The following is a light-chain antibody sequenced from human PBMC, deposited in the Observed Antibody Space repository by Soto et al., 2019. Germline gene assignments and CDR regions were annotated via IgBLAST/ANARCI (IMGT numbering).Light chain of an antibody. J-gene: IGLJ2*01. Sequence: QSALTQSPSASASLGASVKLTCTLSSGHSTYAIAWHQQQPAKGPRYLMKLTSDGTHSKGDGIPDRFSGSSSGAERHLTISSLQSEDEADYYCQTWGTAIHDVVFGGGTKLTVL. V-gene: IGLV4-69*01. CDR1: SGHSTYA. CDR3: QTWGTAIHDVV. CDR2: LTSDGTH.